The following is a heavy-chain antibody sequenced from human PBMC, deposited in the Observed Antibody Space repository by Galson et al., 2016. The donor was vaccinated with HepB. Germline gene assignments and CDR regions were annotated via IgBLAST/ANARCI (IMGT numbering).Heavy chain of an antibody. Sequence: LSLTCTVSGLSVTSYSLTWIRQPPGKGLEWIGYIFYSGYTNYSPSLKSRVTISIDTSKKQSSLNLTSVTAADTAVYYCARGKGGNSYYLDHWGQGILVTVSS. D-gene: IGHD4-23*01. CDR2: IFYSGYT. J-gene: IGHJ1*01. CDR3: ARGKGGNSYYLDH. V-gene: IGHV4-59*02. CDR1: GLSVTSYS.